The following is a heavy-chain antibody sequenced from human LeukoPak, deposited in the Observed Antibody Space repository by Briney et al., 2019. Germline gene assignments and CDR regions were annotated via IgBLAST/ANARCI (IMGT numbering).Heavy chain of an antibody. D-gene: IGHD3-22*01. V-gene: IGHV3-43*02. J-gene: IGHJ6*02. CDR3: AKQPERGYYDSSGSRFYYYYGMDV. Sequence: GGSLRLSCAASGCTFDDYAMHWVRQAPGKGLEWVSLISGDGGSTYYADSVKGRFTISRDNSKNSLYLQMNSLRTEDTALYYCAKQPERGYYDSSGSRFYYYYGMDVWGQGTTVTVSS. CDR2: ISGDGGST. CDR1: GCTFDDYA.